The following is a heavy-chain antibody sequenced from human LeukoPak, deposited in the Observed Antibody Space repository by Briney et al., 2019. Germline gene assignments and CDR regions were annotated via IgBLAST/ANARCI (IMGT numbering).Heavy chain of an antibody. D-gene: IGHD4-11*01. Sequence: GASVKVSCKASGYTFTSYGISWVRQAPGQGLEWMGWISAYNGNTNYAQKLQGRVTMTIDTSTSTAYMELRSLRSDDTAVYYCARGVTTVTTDYYYYMDVWGKGTTVTVSS. J-gene: IGHJ6*03. CDR1: GYTFTSYG. CDR3: ARGVTTVTTDYYYYMDV. CDR2: ISAYNGNT. V-gene: IGHV1-18*01.